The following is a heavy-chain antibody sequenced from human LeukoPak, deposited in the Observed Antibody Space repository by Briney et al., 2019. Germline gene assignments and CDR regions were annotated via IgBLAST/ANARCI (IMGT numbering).Heavy chain of an antibody. V-gene: IGHV1-2*04. J-gene: IGHJ6*02. CDR2: INPNTGAT. D-gene: IGHD3-16*01. CDR3: ARASYTNRWYGMDV. CDR1: GYSFTGYY. Sequence: ASVKVSYKASGYSFTGYYMHWVREVPGQGLEWMGWINPNTGATNYAQKFQDWVTMTRDTSTSTAYMELSRLTSDDTVVFYCARASYTNRWYGMDVWGQGTTVTVSS.